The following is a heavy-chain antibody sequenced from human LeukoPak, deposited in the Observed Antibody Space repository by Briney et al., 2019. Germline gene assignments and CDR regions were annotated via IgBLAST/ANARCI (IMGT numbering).Heavy chain of an antibody. CDR3: ARDSSNYYGSEKEEKGNY. Sequence: ASVKVSRKASGYTFTGYYMHWVRQAPGQGLEWMGWINPNSGGTNYAQKFQGRVTMTRDTSISTAYMELSRLRSDDTAVYYCARDSSNYYGSEKEEKGNYWGQGTLVTVSS. J-gene: IGHJ4*02. D-gene: IGHD3-10*01. V-gene: IGHV1-2*02. CDR2: INPNSGGT. CDR1: GYTFTGYY.